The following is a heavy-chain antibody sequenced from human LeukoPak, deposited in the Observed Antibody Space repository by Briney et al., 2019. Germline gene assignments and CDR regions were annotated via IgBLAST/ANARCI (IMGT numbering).Heavy chain of an antibody. D-gene: IGHD4-23*01. CDR1: GYTFTGYY. J-gene: IGHJ4*02. V-gene: IGHV1-2*02. CDR2: INPNSGGT. CDR3: ARDLASDYGGNAFDY. Sequence: ASVKVSCKASGYTFTGYYMHWVRQAPGQGLEWMGWINPNSGGTNYAQKFQGRVTMTRDTSISTAYMELSRLRSDDTAVYYCARDLASDYGGNAFDYWGQGTLVTVSS.